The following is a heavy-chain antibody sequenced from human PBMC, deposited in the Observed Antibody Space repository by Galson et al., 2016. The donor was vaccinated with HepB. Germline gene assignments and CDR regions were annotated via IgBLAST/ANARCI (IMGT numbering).Heavy chain of an antibody. D-gene: IGHD1-26*01. CDR3: VQGSTAPAV. CDR1: GFTFNNYG. CDR2: ISRSSDST. V-gene: IGHV3-23*01. J-gene: IGHJ6*04. Sequence: SLRLSCAASGFTFNNYGMTWVRQAPGKGLEVVSSISRSSDSTDYADSVKGRFTISRDNSKNTLSLQMKSLTADDPAIYYCVQGSTAPAVWGKGTTVTVSS.